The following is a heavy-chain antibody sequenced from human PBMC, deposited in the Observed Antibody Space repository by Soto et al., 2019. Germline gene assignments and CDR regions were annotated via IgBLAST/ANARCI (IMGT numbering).Heavy chain of an antibody. Sequence: PGGSLRLSCAAPGFSFNDYSMTWMRQAPEKGLEWISTITSSGGNAYYAASVKGRVTISRDNSHNTLYLQMSSLRAEDTALYYCGRDIYTIYVNYLDLWGQGTLVTVSS. CDR1: GFSFNDYS. CDR2: ITSSGGNA. V-gene: IGHV3-11*01. J-gene: IGHJ4*02. D-gene: IGHD3-16*01. CDR3: GRDIYTIYVNYLDL.